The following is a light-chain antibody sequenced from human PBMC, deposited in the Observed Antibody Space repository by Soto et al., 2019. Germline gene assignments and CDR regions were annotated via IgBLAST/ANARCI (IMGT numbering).Light chain of an antibody. Sequence: QSALTQPASVSGSPGQSITISCTGTSSDVGDHNSVSWYQQQPGKAPKLMIYAVSNRPSGVSNRFSGSKSGNTASLTISGLPAEDEADYYCGSYTTSITVIFGGGTKLTVL. J-gene: IGLJ2*01. CDR3: GSYTTSITVI. V-gene: IGLV2-14*03. CDR1: SSDVGDHNS. CDR2: AVS.